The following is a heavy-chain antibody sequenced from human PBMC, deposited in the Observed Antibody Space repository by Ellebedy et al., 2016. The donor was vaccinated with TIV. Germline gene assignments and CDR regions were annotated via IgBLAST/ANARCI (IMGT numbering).Heavy chain of an antibody. Sequence: AASVKVSCKASGYTFTNHSITWVRQAPGQGLEWMGWISVYNGRTNYAQRFQDRVTMTTDTSTNTAYMELRSLKSDDTAIYFWARGMVPTFWGQGTLVTVSS. V-gene: IGHV1-18*04. D-gene: IGHD4/OR15-4a*01. CDR1: GYTFTNHS. CDR2: ISVYNGRT. J-gene: IGHJ4*02. CDR3: ARGMVPTF.